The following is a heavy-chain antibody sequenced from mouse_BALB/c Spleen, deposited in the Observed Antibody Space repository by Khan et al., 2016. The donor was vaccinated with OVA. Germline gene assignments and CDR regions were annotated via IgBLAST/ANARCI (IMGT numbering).Heavy chain of an antibody. V-gene: IGHV3-2*02. CDR3: ARGNYYGYYFDY. CDR2: ISYSGGT. D-gene: IGHD1-1*01. CDR1: GYSITSGYA. Sequence: VQLKESGPGLVKPSQSLSLTCTVTGYSITSGYAWNWIRQFPGNKLEWMGYISYSGGTRYNPSLKSRISITRDTSKNQFFLQLNSVTTEDTATYYCARGNYYGYYFDYWGQGTPLTVSS. J-gene: IGHJ2*01.